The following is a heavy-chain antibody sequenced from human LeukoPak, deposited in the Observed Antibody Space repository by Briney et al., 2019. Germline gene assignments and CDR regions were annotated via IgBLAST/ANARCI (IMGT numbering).Heavy chain of an antibody. CDR3: ARVGVGDSYYFDY. V-gene: IGHV1-2*02. J-gene: IGHJ4*02. CDR1: GYTFTGHY. D-gene: IGHD1-26*01. Sequence: ASVKVSCKASGYTFTGHYMHWVRQAPGQGPEWMGWINPDNGGTSYAQNFQGRVTMTRDTSISTAYVELSRLRSDDTAVYYCARVGVGDSYYFDYWGQGTLVTVSS. CDR2: INPDNGGT.